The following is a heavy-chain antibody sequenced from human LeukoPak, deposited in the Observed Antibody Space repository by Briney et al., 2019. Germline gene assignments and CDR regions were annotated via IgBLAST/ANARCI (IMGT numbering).Heavy chain of an antibody. Sequence: ASVKVSCKASGYTFTSSVINWVRQAPGRGLEWMGWISAYNGYTSYTQNLQGRVTMTTDTSTSTAYMELRSLRSDDTAVYYCARDFKVRGEVQLYGMDVWGQGTTVTVSS. V-gene: IGHV1-18*01. CDR1: GYTFTSSV. J-gene: IGHJ6*02. CDR2: ISAYNGYT. CDR3: ARDFKVRGEVQLYGMDV. D-gene: IGHD4-17*01.